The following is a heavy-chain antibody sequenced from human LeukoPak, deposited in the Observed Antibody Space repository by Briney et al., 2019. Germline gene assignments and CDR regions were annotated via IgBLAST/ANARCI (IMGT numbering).Heavy chain of an antibody. CDR3: AKASLRYFDWFSDY. CDR1: GFTFSSYA. Sequence: GGSLRLSCAASGFTFSSYAMHWVRQAPGKGLEWVAVISYDGSNKYYADSVKGRFTISRDNSRNTLHLQMNSLRAEVTAVYSCAKASLRYFDWFSDYWGQGTLVTVSS. J-gene: IGHJ4*02. CDR2: ISYDGSNK. D-gene: IGHD3-9*01. V-gene: IGHV3-30*18.